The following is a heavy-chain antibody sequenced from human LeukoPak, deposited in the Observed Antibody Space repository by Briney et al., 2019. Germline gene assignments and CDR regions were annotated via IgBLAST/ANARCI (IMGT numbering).Heavy chain of an antibody. J-gene: IGHJ4*02. V-gene: IGHV4-59*01. CDR3: ARARIAVADPFDY. Sequence: SETLSLTCTVSGGSISSYYWSWIRQPPGKGLEWIGYIYYSGSTNYNPSLKSRVTISVDTSKNQFSLKLGSVTAADTAVYYCARARIAVADPFDYWGQGTLVTVSS. CDR2: IYYSGST. CDR1: GGSISSYY. D-gene: IGHD6-19*01.